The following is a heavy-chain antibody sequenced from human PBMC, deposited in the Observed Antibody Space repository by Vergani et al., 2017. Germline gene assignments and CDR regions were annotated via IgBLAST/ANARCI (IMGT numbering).Heavy chain of an antibody. CDR1: GFTLRNYD. Sequence: QVQLVESGGGVVQRGGSLRLSCATSGFTLRNYDMQWIRQGPGKGLEFVAFIQFDGSNQYYADSVKGRFTLSRDFSKNKLYLQMNSLRTDDTATYYCAKHFRGWGINYWGQGTQVIVSS. CDR3: AKHFRGWGINY. V-gene: IGHV3-30*02. D-gene: IGHD3-16*01. J-gene: IGHJ4*02. CDR2: IQFDGSNQ.